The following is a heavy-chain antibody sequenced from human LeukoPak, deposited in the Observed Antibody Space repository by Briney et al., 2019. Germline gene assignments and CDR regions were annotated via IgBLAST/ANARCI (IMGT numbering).Heavy chain of an antibody. Sequence: PSETLSLTCTVSGGSISAISYYWGWIRQPPGKGLEWIGSIYYSGGTYYTPSLKSRVTISVDTSKNQFSLNLNSVTAADTAVYYCARTRIDDIVILEAAGWVDPWGQGTLVSVSS. CDR1: GGSISAISYY. V-gene: IGHV4-39*07. J-gene: IGHJ5*02. CDR3: ARTRIDDIVILEAAGWVDP. D-gene: IGHD2-2*01. CDR2: IYYSGGT.